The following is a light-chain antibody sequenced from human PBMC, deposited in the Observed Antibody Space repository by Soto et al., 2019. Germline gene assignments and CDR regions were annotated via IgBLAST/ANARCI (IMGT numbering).Light chain of an antibody. Sequence: QSALTQPASVSGSPGQSITISCTGTSSDVGGYNYVSWYQQHPGKAPKLMIYEVSNRPSGVSNRFSGSKSGNTASLTISGLQAEDEAYYYCSSDTSGSTWVFGGGTKVTVL. CDR3: SSDTSGSTWV. J-gene: IGLJ3*02. V-gene: IGLV2-14*01. CDR2: EVS. CDR1: SSDVGGYNY.